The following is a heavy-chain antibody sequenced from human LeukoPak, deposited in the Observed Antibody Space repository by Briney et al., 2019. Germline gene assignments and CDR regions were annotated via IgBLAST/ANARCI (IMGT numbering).Heavy chain of an antibody. D-gene: IGHD3-10*01. Sequence: ASVKVSCKASGYTFTSYAMHWVRQAPGQRVEWMGWINAGKCNTKYSQEFQGRVTINRDTSASIAYMELSSLRSEDMAVYYCARDSGPSAFDIWGQGTKVTVSS. J-gene: IGHJ3*02. CDR1: GYTFTSYA. CDR2: INAGKCNT. V-gene: IGHV1-3*03. CDR3: ARDSGPSAFDI.